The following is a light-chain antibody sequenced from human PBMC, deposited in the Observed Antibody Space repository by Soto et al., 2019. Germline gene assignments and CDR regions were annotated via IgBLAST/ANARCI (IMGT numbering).Light chain of an antibody. CDR2: DVS. V-gene: IGLV2-14*01. Sequence: QSALTQPASVSGSPGQSITISCTGTSSDVGDYNYVSWYQEHPGKAPKLMIYDVSKRPSGVSNRFSGSKSGNTASLTISGLQAEDEADYYCSSSTSSSTLLYVFGTGTKVPVL. CDR3: SSSTSSSTLLYV. J-gene: IGLJ1*01. CDR1: SSDVGDYNY.